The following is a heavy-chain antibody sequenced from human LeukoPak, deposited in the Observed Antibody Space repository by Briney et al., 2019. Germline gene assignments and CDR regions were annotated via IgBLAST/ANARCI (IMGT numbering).Heavy chain of an antibody. CDR2: ISRRSRHV. CDR1: GFTFSDYS. CDR3: AKDPIRGVRPYYFSS. J-gene: IGHJ4*02. V-gene: IGHV3-21*01. Sequence: GGSLRLSCTASGFTFSDYSMNWVRQAPGKGLEWVSSISRRSRHVYYAGSVKGRFTISRDDAKKSLYLQMNSLRAEDMAVYYCAKDPIRGVRPYYFSSWGQGTLVTVSS. D-gene: IGHD3-10*01.